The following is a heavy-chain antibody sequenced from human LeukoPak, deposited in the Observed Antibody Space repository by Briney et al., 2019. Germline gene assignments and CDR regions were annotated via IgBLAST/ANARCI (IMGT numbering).Heavy chain of an antibody. Sequence: GGSLRLSCAASGFTFSSYAMHWVRQAPGKGLEWVAVISYDGSNKYYADSVKGRFTISRDNSKNTLCLQMNSLRAEDTAVYYCARKPFLAYYDFWSGYSSYYYYGMDVWGQGTTVTVSS. CDR1: GFTFSSYA. J-gene: IGHJ6*02. D-gene: IGHD3-3*01. CDR3: ARKPFLAYYDFWSGYSSYYYYGMDV. CDR2: ISYDGSNK. V-gene: IGHV3-30-3*01.